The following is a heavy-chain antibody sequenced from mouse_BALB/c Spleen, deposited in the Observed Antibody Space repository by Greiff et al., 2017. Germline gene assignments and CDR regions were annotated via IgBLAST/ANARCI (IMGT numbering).Heavy chain of an antibody. J-gene: IGHJ3*01. CDR1: GYTFTSYW. D-gene: IGHD4-1*01. V-gene: IGHV1-7*01. CDR3: ARGLGRGAWFAY. Sequence: VQLQQSGAELAKPGASVKMSCKASGYTFTSYWMHWVKQRPGQGLEWIGYINPSTGYTEYNQKFKDKATLTADKSSSTAYMQLSSLTSEDSAVYYCARGLGRGAWFAYWGQGTLVTVSA. CDR2: INPSTGYT.